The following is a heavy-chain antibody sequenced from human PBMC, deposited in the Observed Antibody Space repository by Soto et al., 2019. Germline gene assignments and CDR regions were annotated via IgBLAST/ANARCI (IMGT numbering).Heavy chain of an antibody. CDR3: ARCYGSSFDY. D-gene: IGHD6-13*01. V-gene: IGHV4-59*08. CDR2: IYYSGST. Sequence: SETLSLTCTVSGGSISSYYWSWIRQPPGKGLEWIGYIYYSGSTNYNPSLKSRVTISVDTSKNQFSLKLSSVTAADTAVYYCARCYGSSFDYWGQGTLVTVSS. CDR1: GGSISSYY. J-gene: IGHJ4*02.